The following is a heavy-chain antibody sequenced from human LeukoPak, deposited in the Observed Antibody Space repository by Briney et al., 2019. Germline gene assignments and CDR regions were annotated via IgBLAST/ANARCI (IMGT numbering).Heavy chain of an antibody. J-gene: IGHJ5*02. CDR1: GFTFSSYE. CDR2: ISSSGSTI. D-gene: IGHD3-9*01. Sequence: PGRSLRLSCAASGFTFSSYEMNWVRQAPGKGLEWVSYISSSGSTIYYADSVKGRFTISRDNAKNSLYLQMNSLRAEDTAVYYCARGSGDILTGYEGFDPWGQGTLVTVSS. CDR3: ARGSGDILTGYEGFDP. V-gene: IGHV3-48*03.